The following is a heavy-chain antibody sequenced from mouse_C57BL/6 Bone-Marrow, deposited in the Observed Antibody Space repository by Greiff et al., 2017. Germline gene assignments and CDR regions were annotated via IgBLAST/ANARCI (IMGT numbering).Heavy chain of an antibody. J-gene: IGHJ1*03. D-gene: IGHD2-5*01. CDR1: GISITTGNYR. Sequence: EVKVIESGPGLVKPSQTVFLTCTVTGISITTGNYRWSWIRQFPGNKLEWIGYIYYSGTITYNPSLTNRTTITRDTPKNQFFLEMNSLTAEDTATYYCAREGGVYSNYWYFDVWGTGTTVTVSS. V-gene: IGHV3-5*01. CDR3: AREGGVYSNYWYFDV. CDR2: IYYSGTI.